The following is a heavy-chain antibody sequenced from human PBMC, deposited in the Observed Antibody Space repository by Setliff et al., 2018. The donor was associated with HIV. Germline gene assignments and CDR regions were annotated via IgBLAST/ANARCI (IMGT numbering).Heavy chain of an antibody. Sequence: VKVSCKTSGYTFTSYGITWVRQAPGQGLEWMGWISAYNGNTDYAQKFQDRVAMTTDTSTSTAYMELRSLRSDDTALYYCARKYYDILTGYYAADYWGQGTLVTVSS. CDR3: ARKYYDILTGYYAADY. D-gene: IGHD3-9*01. CDR1: GYTFTSYG. CDR2: ISAYNGNT. V-gene: IGHV1-18*01. J-gene: IGHJ4*02.